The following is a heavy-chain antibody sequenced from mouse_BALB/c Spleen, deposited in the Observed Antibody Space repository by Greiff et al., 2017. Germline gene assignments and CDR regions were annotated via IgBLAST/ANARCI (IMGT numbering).Heavy chain of an antibody. V-gene: IGHV1S127*01. CDR3: TRGITTATRYFDY. J-gene: IGHJ2*01. Sequence: QVQLQQPGAELVKPGASVKMSCKASGYTFTSYWMHWVKQRPGQGLEWIGVIDPSDSYTSYNQKFKGKATLTVDTSSSTAYMQLSSLTSEDSAVYYCTRGITTATRYFDYWGQGTTLTVSS. CDR2: IDPSDSYT. D-gene: IGHD1-2*01. CDR1: GYTFTSYW.